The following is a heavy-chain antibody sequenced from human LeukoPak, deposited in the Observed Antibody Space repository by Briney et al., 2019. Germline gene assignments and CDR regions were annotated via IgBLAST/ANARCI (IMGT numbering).Heavy chain of an antibody. Sequence: GGSLRLSCAASGFTFSSYWMHWVRQAPGKGLVWVSRINSDGSSTSYADSVKGRFTISRDNAKNTLYLQMTSLRAEDTAVYYCAVRAVGATLDYWGQGTLVTVSS. CDR2: INSDGSST. D-gene: IGHD1-26*01. V-gene: IGHV3-74*01. J-gene: IGHJ4*02. CDR1: GFTFSSYW. CDR3: AVRAVGATLDY.